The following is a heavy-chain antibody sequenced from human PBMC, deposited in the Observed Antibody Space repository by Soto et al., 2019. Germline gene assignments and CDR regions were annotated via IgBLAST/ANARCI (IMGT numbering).Heavy chain of an antibody. CDR1: GYTFTSYG. V-gene: IGHV1-18*01. D-gene: IGHD3-3*01. CDR2: ISAYNGNT. Sequence: QVQLVQSGAEVKKPGASVKVSCKASGYTFTSYGISWVRQAPGQGLEWMGWISAYNGNTNYAQKLQGRVTMTTDTSTSTAYMELRSLRSDDTAVYYCARRSQHQHDFWYYGMDVWGQGTTVTVSS. J-gene: IGHJ6*02. CDR3: ARRSQHQHDFWYYGMDV.